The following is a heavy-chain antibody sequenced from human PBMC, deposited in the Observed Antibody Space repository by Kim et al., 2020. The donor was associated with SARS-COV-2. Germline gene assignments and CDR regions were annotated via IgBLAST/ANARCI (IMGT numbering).Heavy chain of an antibody. V-gene: IGHV1-3*01. Sequence: FPGRVTITRDTSASTAYMELSSLRSEDTAVYYCASRVYSSSWYFAEYFQHWGQGTLVTVSS. CDR3: ASRVYSSSWYFAEYFQH. J-gene: IGHJ1*01. D-gene: IGHD6-13*01.